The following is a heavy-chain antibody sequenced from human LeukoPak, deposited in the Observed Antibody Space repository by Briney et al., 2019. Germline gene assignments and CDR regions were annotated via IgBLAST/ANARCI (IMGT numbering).Heavy chain of an antibody. D-gene: IGHD2-2*01. CDR1: GYTFTSYG. J-gene: IGHJ5*02. CDR2: ISAYNGNT. CDR3: AREQCRSTSCYYWFDP. V-gene: IGHV1-18*01. Sequence: GASVKVSCKASGYTFTSYGISWVRQAPGQGLEWMGWISAYNGNTNYAQKLQGRVTMTTDTSTSTAYMELRSLRSDDTAVYYCAREQCRSTSCYYWFDPWGQGTLVTVSS.